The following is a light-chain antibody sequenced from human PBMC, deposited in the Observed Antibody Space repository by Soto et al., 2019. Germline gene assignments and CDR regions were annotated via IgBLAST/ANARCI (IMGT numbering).Light chain of an antibody. CDR1: SGSVSTSYY. V-gene: IGLV8-61*01. J-gene: IGLJ3*02. CDR3: VLYMGCGICV. Sequence: QTVVTQEPSFSVSPGGTVTLTCGLSSGSVSTSYYPSWYQQTPGQSPRTLIYNTNTRSSGVPDRFSGSILGNKAALTITGAQADDESHYYCVLYMGCGICVFGGGTKLTVL. CDR2: NTN.